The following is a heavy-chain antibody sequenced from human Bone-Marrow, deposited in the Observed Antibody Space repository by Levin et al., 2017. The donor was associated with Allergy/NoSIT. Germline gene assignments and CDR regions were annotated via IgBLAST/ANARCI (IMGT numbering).Heavy chain of an antibody. CDR2: IKPDSGGT. V-gene: IGHV1-2*06. CDR1: GYSFTGYY. CDR3: ARDLGYSSRNNYYYCNIAV. D-gene: IGHD5-12*01. J-gene: IGHJ6*03. Sequence: GASVKVSCKASGYSFTGYYIHWVRQAPGQGLEWMGRIKPDSGGTHYVQRFRDRVTMTRDRSINTAFMELSRLTSDDTAVYYCARDLGYSSRNNYYYCNIAVWGTGTTVTVSS.